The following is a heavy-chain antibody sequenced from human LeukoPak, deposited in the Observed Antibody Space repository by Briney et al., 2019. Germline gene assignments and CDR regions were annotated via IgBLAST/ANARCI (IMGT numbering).Heavy chain of an antibody. V-gene: IGHV3-49*04. CDR1: GFTFGDYA. CDR2: IRSKAYGGTT. J-gene: IGHJ3*01. Sequence: GGSLRLSCTVSGFTFGDYAMSWVRQAPGKGLEWVGIIRSKAYGGTTEYATSVKGRFTISSDDSKSTAYLQMNSLKTEDTAVYYCARQMATPGGWGQGTMVTVSS. CDR3: ARQMATPGG. D-gene: IGHD5-24*01.